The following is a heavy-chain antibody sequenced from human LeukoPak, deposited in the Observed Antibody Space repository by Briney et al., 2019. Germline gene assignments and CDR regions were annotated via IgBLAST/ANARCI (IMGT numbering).Heavy chain of an antibody. CDR1: DGSINNFY. D-gene: IGHD3-10*01. CDR2: ISYRGST. V-gene: IGHV4-59*01. Sequence: SETLSLTCTVSDGSINNFYWSWIRQPPGKGLEWIGYISYRGSTNYNPSLKSRVTTSVDTSKNQFSLKLSSVTAADTAVYYCARRNGSGSYPADYWGQGTLVTVSS. J-gene: IGHJ4*02. CDR3: ARRNGSGSYPADY.